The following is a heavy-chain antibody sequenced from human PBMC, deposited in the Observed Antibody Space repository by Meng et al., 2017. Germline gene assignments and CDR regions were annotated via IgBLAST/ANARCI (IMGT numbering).Heavy chain of an antibody. D-gene: IGHD1-26*01. CDR3: ARGGTSGSYRI. CDR1: GGFFRGSY. CDR2: INHSGST. V-gene: IGHV4-34*01. Sequence: QVQVAQWGAGLFQLSGTLSLPWAVLGGFFRGSYGSCIRQPPGKGLEWIGEINHSGSTNYNPSHKSRVTISVDTSKNRFSLKLSSVTAADMAVYYCARGGTSGSYRIWGQGTLVTVSS. J-gene: IGHJ4*02.